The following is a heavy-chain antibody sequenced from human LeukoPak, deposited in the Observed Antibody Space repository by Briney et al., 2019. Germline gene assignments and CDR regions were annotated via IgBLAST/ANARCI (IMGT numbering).Heavy chain of an antibody. CDR1: GITFRSYW. V-gene: IGHV3-74*01. D-gene: IGHD3-22*01. CDR2: INSHGSST. Sequence: PGGSLRLSCSASGITFRSYWMHWVRQAPGKGLVWVSRINSHGSSTSYADSVKGRFTISRDNAKNTLYLQMNSLRAEDTAVYYCARPLPFYYDSSGYYVSWGQGTLVTVFS. J-gene: IGHJ4*02. CDR3: ARPLPFYYDSSGYYVS.